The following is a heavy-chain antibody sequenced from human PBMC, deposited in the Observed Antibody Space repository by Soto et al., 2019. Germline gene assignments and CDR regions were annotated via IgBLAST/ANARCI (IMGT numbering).Heavy chain of an antibody. CDR3: ARDRLSRYGLEF. J-gene: IGHJ4*02. D-gene: IGHD5-18*01. CDR1: GFVFSDYY. V-gene: IGHV3-11*01. Sequence: QVQLVESGGGLVKPGGSLRLSCSASGFVFSDYYMNWIRQAPGKGLEWVSYISSRGTTIDYADSVKGRFIISRDNSKNSLYLQMSSLTVEDTAVYYCARDRLSRYGLEFWGQGTLVTVSS. CDR2: ISSRGTTI.